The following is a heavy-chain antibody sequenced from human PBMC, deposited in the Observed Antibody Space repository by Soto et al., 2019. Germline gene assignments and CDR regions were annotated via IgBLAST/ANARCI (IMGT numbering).Heavy chain of an antibody. CDR1: GFTFSSYG. J-gene: IGHJ4*02. D-gene: IGHD5-12*01. Sequence: QVQLVESGGGVVQPGRSLRLSCAASGFTFSSYGMHWVRQAPGKGLEWVAVIWYDGSNKYYADSVKGRFTISRDNSKNTLYLQMNSLRAEDTAVDYCARAPRYSGYDYYFDYWGQGTLVTVSS. V-gene: IGHV3-33*01. CDR3: ARAPRYSGYDYYFDY. CDR2: IWYDGSNK.